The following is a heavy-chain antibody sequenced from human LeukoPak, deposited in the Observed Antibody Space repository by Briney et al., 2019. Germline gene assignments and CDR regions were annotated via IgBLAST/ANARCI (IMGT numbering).Heavy chain of an antibody. CDR1: GFTVSSNY. Sequence: PGGSLRLSCVASGFTVSSNYMSWVRQAPGKGLEWVSVIYTSGSTHYADSVKGRFTISRDNSKNTLFLQMNSLRVEDTAVYYCVRALYNSGQFDPWGQGTLVTVSS. V-gene: IGHV3-53*01. D-gene: IGHD5-12*01. CDR2: IYTSGST. J-gene: IGHJ5*02. CDR3: VRALYNSGQFDP.